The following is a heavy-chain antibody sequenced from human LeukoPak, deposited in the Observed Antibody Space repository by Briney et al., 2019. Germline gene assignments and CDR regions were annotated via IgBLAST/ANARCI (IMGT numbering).Heavy chain of an antibody. V-gene: IGHV3-9*01. CDR1: GFTFDDYA. J-gene: IGHJ4*02. D-gene: IGHD3-22*01. CDR2: ISWNSGSI. CDR3: VRHVHTSIVVVHYFDY. Sequence: PGRSLRLSCAASGFTFDDYAMHWVRQAPGKGLEWVSGISWNSGSIGYADSVKGRFTISRDNAKNSLYLQMNSLRAEDTALYYCVRHVHTSIVVVHYFDYWGQGTLVTVSS.